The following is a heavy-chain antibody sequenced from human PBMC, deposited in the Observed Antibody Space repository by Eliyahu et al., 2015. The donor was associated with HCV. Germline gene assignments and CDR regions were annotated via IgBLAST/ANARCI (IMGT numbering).Heavy chain of an antibody. J-gene: IGHJ4*02. CDR1: GGTFSSYA. D-gene: IGHD3-16*01. Sequence: QVQLVQSGAEVKKPGSSVKVSCKASGGTFSSYAISWVRQAPGQGLEWMGGIIPIFGTANYAQKFQGRVTITADESTSTAYMELSSLRSEDTAVYYCARGRGASIMITFGGVQYYFDYWGQGTLVTVSS. CDR2: IIPIFGTA. V-gene: IGHV1-69*01. CDR3: ARGRGASIMITFGGVQYYFDY.